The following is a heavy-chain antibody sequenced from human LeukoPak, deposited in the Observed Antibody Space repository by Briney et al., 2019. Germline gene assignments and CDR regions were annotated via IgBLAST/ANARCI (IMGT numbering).Heavy chain of an antibody. CDR2: IYYSGST. D-gene: IGHD6-19*01. CDR3: ARYSKKLAVAGTNYYYGMDV. J-gene: IGHJ6*02. Sequence: PETLSLTCTVSGGSISSYYWSWIRQPPGKGLEWIGHIYYSGSTNYNPSLKSRVTISVDTSKNQFSLKLSSVTAADTAVYYCARYSKKLAVAGTNYYYGMDVWGQGTTVTVSS. CDR1: GGSISSYY. V-gene: IGHV4-59*08.